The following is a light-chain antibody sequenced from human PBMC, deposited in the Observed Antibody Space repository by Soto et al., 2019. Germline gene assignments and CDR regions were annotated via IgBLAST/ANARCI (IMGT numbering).Light chain of an antibody. Sequence: DIQMTQSPSSLSASVGDRVSVTCRTSQNITKFLNWYQEKPGKAPKVLIYVTSNLENGVPSRFSGSGSGTHFTLSISSLQPEDFATYDCQQTFSAPGTFGPGTRVEVK. CDR3: QQTFSAPGT. V-gene: IGKV1-39*01. J-gene: IGKJ1*01. CDR1: QNITKF. CDR2: VTS.